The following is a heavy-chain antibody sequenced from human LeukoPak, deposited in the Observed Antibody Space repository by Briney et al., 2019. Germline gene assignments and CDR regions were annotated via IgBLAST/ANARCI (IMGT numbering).Heavy chain of an antibody. CDR3: ARFRYSSSSSFDY. CDR2: IYYSGST. Sequence: PSETLSLTCTVSGGSISSYYWSWIRQPPGKGLEWIGYIYYSGSTYYNPSLKSRVTISVDTSKNQFSLKLSSVTAADTAVYYCARFRYSSSSSFDYWGQGTLVTVSS. J-gene: IGHJ4*02. V-gene: IGHV4-59*12. CDR1: GGSISSYY. D-gene: IGHD6-6*01.